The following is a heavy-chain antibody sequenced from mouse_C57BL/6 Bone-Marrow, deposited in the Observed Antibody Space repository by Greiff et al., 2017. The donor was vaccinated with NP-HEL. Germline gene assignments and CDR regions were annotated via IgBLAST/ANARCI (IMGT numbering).Heavy chain of an antibody. CDR3: ANVVATDYYAMDY. V-gene: IGHV2-5*01. Sequence: ESGPGLVQPSQSLSITCTVSGFSLTSYGVHWVRQSPGKGLEWLGVIWRGGSTDYNAAFMSRLSITKDNSKSQVFFKMNSLQADDTAIYYCANVVATDYYAMDYWGQGTSVTVSS. J-gene: IGHJ4*01. CDR1: GFSLTSYG. CDR2: IWRGGST. D-gene: IGHD1-1*01.